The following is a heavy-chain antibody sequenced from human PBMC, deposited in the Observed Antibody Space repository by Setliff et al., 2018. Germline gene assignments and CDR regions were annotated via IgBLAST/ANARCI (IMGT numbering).Heavy chain of an antibody. D-gene: IGHD1-26*01. CDR3: AREVGTSTSSDAFDY. V-gene: IGHV4-30-4*08. CDR2: IYHSGSA. Sequence: SETLSLTCTVSGDSISSGDYFWSWIRQPPGKGLEWIAYIYHSGSAYYNPSLKSRVTMSVDTSKNQFSLQLTSVTAADTAVYYCAREVGTSTSSDAFDYWGQGTRVTVSS. J-gene: IGHJ4*02. CDR1: GDSISSGDYF.